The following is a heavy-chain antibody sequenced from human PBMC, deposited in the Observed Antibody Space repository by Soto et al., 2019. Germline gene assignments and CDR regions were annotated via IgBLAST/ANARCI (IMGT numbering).Heavy chain of an antibody. J-gene: IGHJ3*02. CDR3: ARGLAVAGYPVPHAFDI. Sequence: QLQLQESGSGLVKPSQTLSLTCAVSGGSISSGGYSWSWIRQPPGKGLEWIGYIYHSGSTYYNPSLKSRVTISVDRSKNQCSLKLSSVTAADTAVYYCARGLAVAGYPVPHAFDIWGQGTMVTVSS. D-gene: IGHD6-19*01. CDR2: IYHSGST. V-gene: IGHV4-30-2*01. CDR1: GGSISSGGYS.